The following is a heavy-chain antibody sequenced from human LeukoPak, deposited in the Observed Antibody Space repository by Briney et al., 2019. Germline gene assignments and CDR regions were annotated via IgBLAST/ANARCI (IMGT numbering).Heavy chain of an antibody. Sequence: PGESLKISCEASGYSFINYWIGWVRQMPGKGLEWMGIIYPDDSESKYSPSFQGQVTISADKSISTAYLQWSSLKASDTAMYYCARSRDSSGYYYLIWGQGTLVTVSS. CDR3: ARSRDSSGYYYLI. V-gene: IGHV5-51*03. CDR1: GYSFINYW. D-gene: IGHD3-22*01. CDR2: IYPDDSES. J-gene: IGHJ4*02.